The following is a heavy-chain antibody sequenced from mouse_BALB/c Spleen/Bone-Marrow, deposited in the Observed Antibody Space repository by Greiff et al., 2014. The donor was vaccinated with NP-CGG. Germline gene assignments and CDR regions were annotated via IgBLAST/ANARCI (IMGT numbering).Heavy chain of an antibody. CDR3: ASYVDGYYFDY. CDR2: INPANGDT. CDR1: GFHIKDTY. J-gene: IGHJ2*01. V-gene: IGHV14-3*02. Sequence: VQLKDSGAELVKPGASVKLSCTASGFHIKDTYMHWAKQRPEQGLEWIGRINPANGDTKYNPKFQGKATITADTSSNTAYLQRISLTSEDTAVYYCASYVDGYYFDYWGQGTTLTVSS.